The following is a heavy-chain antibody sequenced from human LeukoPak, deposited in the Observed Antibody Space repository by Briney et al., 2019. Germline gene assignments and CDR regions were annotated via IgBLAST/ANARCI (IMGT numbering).Heavy chain of an antibody. J-gene: IGHJ3*02. CDR3: ARAGYRSGGSCLGDAFDI. CDR1: GGSFSSGGYY. V-gene: IGHV4-31*03. CDR2: IYYSGST. Sequence: PSQTLSLTCTVSGGSFSSGGYYWSWIRQHPGKGLEWIGYIYYSGSTYYNPSLKSRVIISVDTSKNQFSLKLSSVTAADTAVYYCARAGYRSGGSCLGDAFDIWGQGTMVTVSS. D-gene: IGHD2-15*01.